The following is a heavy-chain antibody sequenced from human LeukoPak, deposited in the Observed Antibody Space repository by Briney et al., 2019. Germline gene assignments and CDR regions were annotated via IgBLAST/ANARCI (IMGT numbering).Heavy chain of an antibody. CDR2: ISAGADRT. V-gene: IGHV3-23*01. CDR1: TFTFSSYA. CDR3: ARGAYGDYDS. D-gene: IGHD4-17*01. J-gene: IGHJ5*01. Sequence: GGSLRLSCAASTFTFSSYAMSWVRQAPGKGVEWVSAISAGADRTNYADSVQGRFTISRDNSKNTLFLQMSGLRAEDTAVYFCARGAYGDYDSWGQGTLVTVSS.